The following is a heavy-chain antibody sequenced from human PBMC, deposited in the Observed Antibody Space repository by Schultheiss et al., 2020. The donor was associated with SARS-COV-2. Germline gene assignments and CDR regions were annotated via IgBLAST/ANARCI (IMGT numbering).Heavy chain of an antibody. CDR3: ATLDTDFDY. D-gene: IGHD5-18*01. CDR1: GFTFSGFY. J-gene: IGHJ4*02. V-gene: IGHV3-74*01. CDR2: ISSDGSST. Sequence: GGSLRLSCAASGFTFSGFYMSWIRQAPGKGLEWVSRISSDGSSTTYADSVKGRFTISRDNAKNTLYLQMNSLRAEDTAVYYCATLDTDFDYWGQGTLVTVSS.